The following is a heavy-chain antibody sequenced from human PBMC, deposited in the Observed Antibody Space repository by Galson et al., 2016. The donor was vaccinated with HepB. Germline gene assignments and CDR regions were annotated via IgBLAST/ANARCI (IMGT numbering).Heavy chain of an antibody. V-gene: IGHV3-30*04. CDR1: GFTFSSYA. J-gene: IGHJ4*02. D-gene: IGHD3-10*01. Sequence: SLRLSCAASGFTFSSYAMHWVRQAPGKGLEWVAVMSYDGRNKYYTDSVKGRFTISRDNSKNTLYLQMNSLRAEDTAVYYCARDRGGGSGSYYNDYYFDYWGQGTLVTVSS. CDR2: MSYDGRNK. CDR3: ARDRGGGSGSYYNDYYFDY.